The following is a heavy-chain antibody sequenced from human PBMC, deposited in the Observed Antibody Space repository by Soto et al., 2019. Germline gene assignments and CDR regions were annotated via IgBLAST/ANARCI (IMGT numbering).Heavy chain of an antibody. V-gene: IGHV4-4*02. CDR1: GDSINNSHW. Sequence: QVQLQESGPGLVQPSGTLSLTCAVSGDSINNSHWWRWVRQTPGKGLEWIGETYHSGTTNYNPSLKTRVTISIDKSKNQFSLKMNSVTAADTAVYYSAREVNSSPARGPNWFDPWGQGTLVTVSS. CDR2: TYHSGTT. CDR3: AREVNSSPARGPNWFDP. D-gene: IGHD6-13*01. J-gene: IGHJ5*02.